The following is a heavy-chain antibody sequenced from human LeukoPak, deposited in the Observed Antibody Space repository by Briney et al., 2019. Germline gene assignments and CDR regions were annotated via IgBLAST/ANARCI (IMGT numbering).Heavy chain of an antibody. CDR1: GGSFSGYY. D-gene: IGHD5-12*01. V-gene: IGHV4-34*01. J-gene: IGHJ4*02. Sequence: PSETLSLTCAVYGGSFSGYYWSWIRQPPGKGLEWIGEVAHGGSTDYNPSLKSRVTISVDKSKNQFSLRLSSVTAADTAVYYCARSREYTGYDLYYWGQGTLVTVSS. CDR2: VAHGGST. CDR3: ARSREYTGYDLYY.